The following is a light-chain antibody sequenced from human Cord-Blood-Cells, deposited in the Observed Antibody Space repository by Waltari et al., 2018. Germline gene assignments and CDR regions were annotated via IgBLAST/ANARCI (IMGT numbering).Light chain of an antibody. Sequence: QSALTQPASVSGSPGQSITISCTGTSRDAGRYNLVSWYQQHPGKAPKLMIYEGSKRPSGVSNRFSGSKSGNTASLTISGLQAEDEADYYCCSYAGSSTWVFGGGTELTVL. CDR1: SRDAGRYNL. CDR2: EGS. CDR3: CSYAGSSTWV. J-gene: IGLJ3*02. V-gene: IGLV2-23*01.